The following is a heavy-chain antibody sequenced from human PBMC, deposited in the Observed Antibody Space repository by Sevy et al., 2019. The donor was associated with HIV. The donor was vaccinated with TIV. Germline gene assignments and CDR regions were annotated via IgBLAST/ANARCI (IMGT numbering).Heavy chain of an antibody. Sequence: GGSLRLSCAASRFTFVSYTMNWVRQAPGKGLEWISSISSSSNSIDYADAVKGRFTISRDNAKNSPYLQMNSLRTDDTAVYYCARDGAGGDGDYEVGYFDYWGQGTLVTVSS. CDR1: RFTFVSYT. CDR3: ARDGAGGDGDYEVGYFDY. CDR2: ISSSSNSI. D-gene: IGHD4-17*01. J-gene: IGHJ4*02. V-gene: IGHV3-21*01.